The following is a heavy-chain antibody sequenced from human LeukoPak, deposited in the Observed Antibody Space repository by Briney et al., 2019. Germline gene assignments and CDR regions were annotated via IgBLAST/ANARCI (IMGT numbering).Heavy chain of an antibody. J-gene: IGHJ6*03. Sequence: ASVKVPCKVSGYTLTELSMHWVRQAPGKGLEWMGGFDPEDGETIYAQKFQGRVTMTRDTSTSTVYMELSSLRSEDTAVYYCARDHIVVVPAAIRSYYYMDVWGKGTTVTVSS. CDR3: ARDHIVVVPAAIRSYYYMDV. CDR2: FDPEDGET. CDR1: GYTLTELS. V-gene: IGHV1-24*01. D-gene: IGHD2-2*02.